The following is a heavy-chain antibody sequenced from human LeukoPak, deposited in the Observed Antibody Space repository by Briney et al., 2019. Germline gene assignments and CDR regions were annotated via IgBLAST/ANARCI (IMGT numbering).Heavy chain of an antibody. V-gene: IGHV2-5*01. CDR1: GFSLSTSGVG. Sequence: SGPTLVKPTQTLTLTCTFSGFSLSTSGVGVGWIRQPPGKALEWVALIFWNDGKRYSPSLKSSLTITKDTSKNQVVLTMTNMDPVDTATYYCVHSLFKYANSLFLDYWGQGILVTVSS. J-gene: IGHJ4*02. CDR2: IFWNDGK. CDR3: VHSLFKYANSLFLDY. D-gene: IGHD2-2*01.